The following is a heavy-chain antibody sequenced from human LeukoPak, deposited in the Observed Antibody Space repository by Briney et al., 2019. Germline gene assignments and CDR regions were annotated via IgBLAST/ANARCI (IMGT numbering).Heavy chain of an antibody. V-gene: IGHV1-46*01. CDR1: GYTFTGYY. CDR3: ARERITMVRGVDY. D-gene: IGHD3-10*01. Sequence: ASVKVSCKASGYTFTGYYMHWVRQAPGQGLEWMGIINPSGGSTSYAQKFQGRVTMTRDMSTSTVYMELSSLRSEDTAVYYCARERITMVRGVDYWGQGTLVTVSS. CDR2: INPSGGST. J-gene: IGHJ4*02.